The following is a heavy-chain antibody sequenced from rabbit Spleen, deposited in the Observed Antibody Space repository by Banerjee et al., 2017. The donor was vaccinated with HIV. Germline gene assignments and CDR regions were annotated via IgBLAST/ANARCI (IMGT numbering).Heavy chain of an antibody. J-gene: IGHJ4*01. CDR3: ARDLFGGNGLNL. V-gene: IGHV1S40*01. Sequence: QSLEESGGDLVKPGASLTLTCTASGFSFTDKYYMFWVRQAPGKGPEWIACIYAGSSGSTYYASWAKGRFTISKTSSTTMTLQMTSLTAADTATYFCARDLFGGNGLNLWGQGTLVTVS. CDR2: IYAGSSGST. D-gene: IGHD5-1*01. CDR1: GFSFTDKYY.